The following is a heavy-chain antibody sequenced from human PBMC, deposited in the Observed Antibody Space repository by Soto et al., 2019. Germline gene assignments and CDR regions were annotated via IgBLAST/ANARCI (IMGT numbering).Heavy chain of an antibody. CDR2: IWYDGSNK. D-gene: IGHD2-21*02. V-gene: IGHV3-33*01. Sequence: GGSLRLSCAASGFTFSSYGMHWVRQAPGKGLEWVAVIWYDGSNKYYADSVKGRFTISRDNSKNTLYLQMNSLRAEDTAVYYCARVACGGDCYPSPFDYWGQGTLVTVSS. J-gene: IGHJ4*02. CDR1: GFTFSSYG. CDR3: ARVACGGDCYPSPFDY.